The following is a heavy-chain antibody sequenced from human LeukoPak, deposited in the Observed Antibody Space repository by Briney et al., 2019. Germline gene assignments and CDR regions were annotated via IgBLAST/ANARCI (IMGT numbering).Heavy chain of an antibody. V-gene: IGHV3-74*01. J-gene: IGHJ4*02. Sequence: GGSLRLSCAASGFTFSNYCMHWVRQPPGKGLVWVSQICTGETTIRSADSVKGRFTISRDNAKNTLYLQMSSLRVEDTAVYYCVRGVPVTPGIDYWGQGTLVTVSS. CDR2: ICTGETTI. CDR3: VRGVPVTPGIDY. D-gene: IGHD2-2*01. CDR1: GFTFSNYC.